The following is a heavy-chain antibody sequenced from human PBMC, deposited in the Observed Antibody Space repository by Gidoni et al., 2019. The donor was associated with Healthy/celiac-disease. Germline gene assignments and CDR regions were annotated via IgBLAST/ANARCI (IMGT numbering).Heavy chain of an antibody. D-gene: IGHD3-10*01. CDR3: ARGSVTMVRGVSYGMDV. CDR1: GGSCSGYY. V-gene: IGHV4-34*01. J-gene: IGHJ6*02. Sequence: QVQLQQWAAGLMRPSEPMSRTCAVHGGSCSGYYWSWIRQPPGKGLEWIGEINHSGSTNYNPSLQSRVTISVDTSNSQFSLKLSSVTAADTALYCCARGSVTMVRGVSYGMDVWGQGTTVTFSS. CDR2: INHSGST.